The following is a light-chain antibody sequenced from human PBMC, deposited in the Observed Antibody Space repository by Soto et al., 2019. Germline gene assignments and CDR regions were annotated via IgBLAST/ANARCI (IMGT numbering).Light chain of an antibody. CDR2: EGT. CDR3: CSYAGTRFWV. V-gene: IGLV2-23*01. J-gene: IGLJ3*02. Sequence: QSALTQPASVSGSPGQSITISCTGTSSDVGTYKFVSWYQQHPGKAPTLMIHEGTKRPSGVSNRFSGSKSGNTATLTISGLQPEDEANYSCCSYAGTRFWVFGGGTKLTAL. CDR1: SSDVGTYKF.